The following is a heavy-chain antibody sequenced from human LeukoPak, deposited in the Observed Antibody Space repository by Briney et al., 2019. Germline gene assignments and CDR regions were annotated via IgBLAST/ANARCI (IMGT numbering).Heavy chain of an antibody. CDR2: ISSSGSTI. J-gene: IGHJ6*03. V-gene: IGHV3-11*04. Sequence: PGGSLRLSCAASGFTLSDAWMNWVRQAPGKGLEWVSYISSSGSTIYYADSVKGRFTISRDNAKNSLYLQMNSLRAEDTAVYYCARGAEDSSSWYYYYYYMDVWGKGTTVTVSS. D-gene: IGHD6-13*01. CDR1: GFTLSDAW. CDR3: ARGAEDSSSWYYYYYYMDV.